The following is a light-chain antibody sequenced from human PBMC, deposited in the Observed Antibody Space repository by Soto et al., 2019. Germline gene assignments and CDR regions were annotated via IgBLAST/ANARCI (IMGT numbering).Light chain of an antibody. V-gene: IGKV1-5*01. CDR2: DVS. CDR1: QSISNW. J-gene: IGKJ1*01. Sequence: DIQMTQSPSTLSASVGDRVTITCRASQSISNWLAWYQQNPGKAPKLLIYDVSSLESGVPSRFSGSGSGTEFTLTISSLQPDDFATYYCQQYNSFSPWTFGQGPKVEIK. CDR3: QQYNSFSPWT.